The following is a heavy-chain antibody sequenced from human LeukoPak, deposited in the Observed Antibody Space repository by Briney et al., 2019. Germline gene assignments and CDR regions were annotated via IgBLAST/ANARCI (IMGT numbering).Heavy chain of an antibody. CDR1: GFTFSSYW. V-gene: IGHV3-7*01. J-gene: IGHJ6*03. Sequence: GGSLRLSCAASGFTFSSYWMSWVRQAPGKGLEWVANIKQDGSEKYYVDSMKGRFTISRDNAKNSLYLQMNNLRAEDTALYYCARGPPGYYGSGSYSGRGYYYYYMDVWGKGTTVTISS. CDR3: ARGPPGYYGSGSYSGRGYYYYYMDV. CDR2: IKQDGSEK. D-gene: IGHD3-10*01.